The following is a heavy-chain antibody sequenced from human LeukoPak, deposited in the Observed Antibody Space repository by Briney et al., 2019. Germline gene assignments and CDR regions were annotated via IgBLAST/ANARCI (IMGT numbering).Heavy chain of an antibody. Sequence: GGSLRLSCAASGFTVISDNMSWVRQSPGKGLEWVSVIYSGDDGTNYADSVRGRFTISRDDSMNTVYLQMNSLRVEDSAIYYCAKRSRGYYDYWGQGTLVTVSS. J-gene: IGHJ4*02. CDR2: IYSGDDGT. D-gene: IGHD2-21*01. CDR3: AKRSRGYYDY. V-gene: IGHV3-66*02. CDR1: GFTVISDN.